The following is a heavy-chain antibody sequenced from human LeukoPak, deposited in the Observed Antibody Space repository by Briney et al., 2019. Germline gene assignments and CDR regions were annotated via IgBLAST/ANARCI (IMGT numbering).Heavy chain of an antibody. CDR1: RFTVSSNY. Sequence: GGSLRLSCAASRFTVSSNYMSWVRQAPGKGLEWVSVIYAAGSTFYADSVKGRFITSRDNSRNTLYLQMNSLRVDDTAVYYCTRGPEWSRPVGDACDIWGQGTMVTVSS. J-gene: IGHJ3*02. CDR3: TRGPEWSRPVGDACDI. CDR2: IYAAGST. D-gene: IGHD3-3*01. V-gene: IGHV3-53*01.